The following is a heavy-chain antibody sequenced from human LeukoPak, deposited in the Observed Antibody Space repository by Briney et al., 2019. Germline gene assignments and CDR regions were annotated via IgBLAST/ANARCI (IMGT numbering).Heavy chain of an antibody. J-gene: IGHJ6*03. V-gene: IGHV1-8*03. CDR2: LNPNSGNT. D-gene: IGHD5-18*01. CDR3: ARGIRRKGYSYGPAYYYYYMDV. CDR1: GYTFTSYD. Sequence: ASVKVSCKASGYTFTSYDINWVRQATGQGLEWMGWLNPNSGNTGYAQKFQGRVTITRNTSISTAYMELSSLRSEDTAVYYCARGIRRKGYSYGPAYYYYYMDVWGKGTTVTVSS.